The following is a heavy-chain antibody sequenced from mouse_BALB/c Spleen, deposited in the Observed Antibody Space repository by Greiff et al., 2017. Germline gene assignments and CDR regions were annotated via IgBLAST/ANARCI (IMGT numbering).Heavy chain of an antibody. CDR3: ARWYYGTDYFDY. J-gene: IGHJ2*01. V-gene: IGHV3-8*02. CDR2: ISYSGST. CDR1: GDSITSGY. Sequence: EVKVVESGPSLVKPSQTLSLTCSVTGDSITSGYWNWIRKFPGNKLEYMGYISYSGSTYYNPSLKSRISITRDTSKNQYYLQLNSVTTEDSATYYCARWYYGTDYFDYWGQGTTLTVSS. D-gene: IGHD1-1*01.